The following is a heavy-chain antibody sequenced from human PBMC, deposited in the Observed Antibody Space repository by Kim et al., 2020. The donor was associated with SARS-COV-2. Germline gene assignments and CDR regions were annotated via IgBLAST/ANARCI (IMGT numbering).Heavy chain of an antibody. J-gene: IGHJ4*02. CDR2: INQDGSEK. CDR1: GFTFGDYW. V-gene: IGHV3-7*01. Sequence: GGSLRLSCVASGFTFGDYWMTWVRQAPGKRLEWVANINQDGSEKNYVDSVRGRFAISRDNADNSLYLQMSSLRAEDTGLYYCAARAYTGNDSPWDYWGRGTLVTVSS. D-gene: IGHD5-12*01. CDR3: AARAYTGNDSPWDY.